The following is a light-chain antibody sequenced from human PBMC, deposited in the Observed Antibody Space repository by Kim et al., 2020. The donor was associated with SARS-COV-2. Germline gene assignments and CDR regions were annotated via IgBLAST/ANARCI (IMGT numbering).Light chain of an antibody. CDR2: RNN. CDR1: SNNVGDQG. J-gene: IGLJ3*02. V-gene: IGLV10-54*01. CDR3: SSWDSSLSVWV. Sequence: QTATLTCTGNSNNVGDQGAVWLRQHQGHPPKLLSYRNNKRPSGISERLSASRSGNTASLTITGLQPEDEADYYCSSWDSSLSVWVFGGGTKLTVL.